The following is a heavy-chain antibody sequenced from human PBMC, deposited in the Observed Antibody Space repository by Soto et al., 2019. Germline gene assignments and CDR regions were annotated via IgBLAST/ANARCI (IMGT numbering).Heavy chain of an antibody. J-gene: IGHJ4*02. Sequence: ASVKVSCKASGYTFTSYGISWVRQAPGQGLEWMGWISAYNGNTNYAQKLQGRVTMTTDTSTSTAYMELRSLRSDDTAVYYCARARSGWYPPVLGYWGQGTLVTVSS. V-gene: IGHV1-18*04. CDR2: ISAYNGNT. CDR1: GYTFTSYG. D-gene: IGHD6-19*01. CDR3: ARARSGWYPPVLGY.